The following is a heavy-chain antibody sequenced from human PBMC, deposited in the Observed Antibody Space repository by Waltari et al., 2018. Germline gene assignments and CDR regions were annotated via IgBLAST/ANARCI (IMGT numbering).Heavy chain of an antibody. CDR3: ATDGDGDCSLCLAQ. V-gene: IGHV3-53*01. J-gene: IGHJ4*02. CDR1: GFIVSTNY. Sequence: EVQLVESGGGVIQPGGSLRLSCAASGFIVSTNYMSWVRQAPGNGLEWVSVIYNDGTKLYADSVKGRFTVSRDNSKNMVHLQMDSLRAEDTAVYYCATDGDGDCSLCLAQWGQGTLVTVSS. D-gene: IGHD2-21*02. CDR2: IYNDGTK.